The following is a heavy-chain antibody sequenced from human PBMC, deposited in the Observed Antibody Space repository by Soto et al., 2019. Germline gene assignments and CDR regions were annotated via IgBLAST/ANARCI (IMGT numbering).Heavy chain of an antibody. Sequence: VESLKISCKGSGYSFTSYWISWVRQMPVKGLEWMGRIDPSDSYTNYSPSFQGHVTIAADKSISTAYLQWSSLKASDTAIYYCARRRRSSSSAGAFDIWGQGTIVTV. CDR2: IDPSDSYT. V-gene: IGHV5-10-1*01. D-gene: IGHD6-6*01. CDR1: GYSFTSYW. CDR3: ARRRRSSSSAGAFDI. J-gene: IGHJ3*02.